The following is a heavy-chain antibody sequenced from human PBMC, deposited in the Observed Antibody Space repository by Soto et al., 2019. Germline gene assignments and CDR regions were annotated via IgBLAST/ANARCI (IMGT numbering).Heavy chain of an antibody. Sequence: GGSLRLSCAASGFTFGSNWISWVRQAPGKGLEWVANIKQDGSETYYVDSVKGRFTISKDNAKNSLYLQMNSLRAEDTAVYYCASLDSAKAPGYWGRGTLVTVSS. V-gene: IGHV3-7*01. CDR2: IKQDGSET. CDR1: GFTFGSNW. D-gene: IGHD1-26*01. CDR3: ASLDSAKAPGY. J-gene: IGHJ4*02.